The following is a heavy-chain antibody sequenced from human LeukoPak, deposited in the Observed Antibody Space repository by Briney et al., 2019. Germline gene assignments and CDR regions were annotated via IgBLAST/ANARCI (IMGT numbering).Heavy chain of an antibody. V-gene: IGHV3-33*01. J-gene: IGHJ4*02. CDR1: GFTFSSYG. D-gene: IGHD4-17*01. CDR2: IWYDGSNK. CDR3: ARELNDYGDLHFDY. Sequence: GGSLRLSCAASGFTFSSYGMHWVRQAPGKGLEWVAVIWYDGSNKYYADSVKGRFTISRDNSKNTLYLQMNSLRAEDTAVYYCARELNDYGDLHFDYWGQGTLVTVSS.